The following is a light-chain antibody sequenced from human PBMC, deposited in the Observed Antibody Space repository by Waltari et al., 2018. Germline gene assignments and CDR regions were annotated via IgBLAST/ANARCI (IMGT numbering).Light chain of an antibody. Sequence: ETQMTQSPSTLSASAGDRVTITCRASESISSWLAWYQQKPGRAPKLRVYEASSLERGVPSRLSGGGFGTEFTLTISGLQPDDFATYYCQQYAGSPWTFGQGTKVEIK. CDR3: QQYAGSPWT. CDR2: EAS. V-gene: IGKV1-5*03. J-gene: IGKJ1*01. CDR1: ESISSW.